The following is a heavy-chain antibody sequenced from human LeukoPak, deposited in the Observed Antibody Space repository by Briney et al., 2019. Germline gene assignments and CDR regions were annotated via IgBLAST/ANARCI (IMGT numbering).Heavy chain of an antibody. CDR1: GGSISSYY. D-gene: IGHD1-26*01. V-gene: IGHV4-59*12. J-gene: IGHJ5*02. CDR2: IYYSGST. CDR3: ARGRIVGAKGWFDP. Sequence: SETLSLTCTVSGGSISSYYWSWIRQPPGKGLEWIGYIYYSGSTNYNPSLKSRVTISVDTSKNQFSLKLSSVTAADTAVYYCARGRIVGAKGWFDPWGQGTLVTVSS.